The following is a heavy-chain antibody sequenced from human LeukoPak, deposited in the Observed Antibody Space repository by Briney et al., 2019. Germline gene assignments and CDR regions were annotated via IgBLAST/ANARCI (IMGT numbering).Heavy chain of an antibody. CDR3: ARDIRWVIDY. D-gene: IGHD3-16*01. J-gene: IGHJ4*02. CDR2: ISYDGSNK. V-gene: IGHV3-30*04. Sequence: QPGRSLRLSCAASGFTFSSYAMHWVRQAPGKGLEWVAVISYDGSNKYYADSVKGRFTISRDNSKNTLYLQMNSLRAGDTAVYYCARDIRWVIDYWGQGTLVTVSS. CDR1: GFTFSSYA.